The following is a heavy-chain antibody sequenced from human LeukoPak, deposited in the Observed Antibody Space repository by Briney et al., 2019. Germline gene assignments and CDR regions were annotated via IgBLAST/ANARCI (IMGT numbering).Heavy chain of an antibody. J-gene: IGHJ6*03. D-gene: IGHD2-2*01. Sequence: SETLSLTCAVYGASFSGYYWSWIRQPPGKGLEWIGEINHSESTNYNPSLKSRVTILVDTSKNQFSLKLSSVTVADPAVYYCARGVVVVPDANYYYSMDVWGKGTTVTVSS. CDR1: GASFSGYY. V-gene: IGHV4-34*01. CDR3: ARGVVVVPDANYYYSMDV. CDR2: INHSEST.